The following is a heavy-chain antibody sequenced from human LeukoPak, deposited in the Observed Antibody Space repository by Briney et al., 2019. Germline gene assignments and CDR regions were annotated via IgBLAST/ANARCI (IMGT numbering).Heavy chain of an antibody. CDR1: GFTFSSYG. CDR3: ASRDPETFDI. V-gene: IGHV3-30*03. CDR2: ISYDGSNK. J-gene: IGHJ3*02. Sequence: PGGSLRLFCAASGFTFSSYGMHWVRQAPGKGREWVAVISYDGSNKYYADSVKGRFTISRDNSKNTLYLQMNSLRAEDTAMYYCASRDPETFDIWGQGTMVTVSS. D-gene: IGHD5-24*01.